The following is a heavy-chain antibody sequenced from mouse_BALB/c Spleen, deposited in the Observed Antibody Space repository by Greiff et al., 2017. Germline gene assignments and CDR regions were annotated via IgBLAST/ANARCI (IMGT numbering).Heavy chain of an antibody. CDR2: ISSGSSTI. J-gene: IGHJ4*01. Sequence: EVKLQESGGGLVQPGGSRKLSCAASGFTFSSFGMHWVRQAPEKGLEWVAYISSGSSTIYYADTVKGRFTISRDNPKNTLFLQMTSLRSEDTAMYYCARGPYAMDYWGQGTSVTVSS. CDR1: GFTFSSFG. CDR3: ARGPYAMDY. V-gene: IGHV5-17*02.